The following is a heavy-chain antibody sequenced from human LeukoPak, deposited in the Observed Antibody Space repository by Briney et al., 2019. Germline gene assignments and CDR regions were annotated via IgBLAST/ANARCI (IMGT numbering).Heavy chain of an antibody. V-gene: IGHV1-2*02. CDR1: GYTFTGYY. Sequence: ASVKVSCKASGYTFTGYYMHWVRQAPGQGLEWMGWINPNSGGTNYAQKFQGRVTMTRDTSISTAYMELSRLRSDDTAVYYCAILGTYYYDSSGYPYPDYWGQGTLVTVSS. J-gene: IGHJ4*02. CDR3: AILGTYYYDSSGYPYPDY. D-gene: IGHD3-22*01. CDR2: INPNSGGT.